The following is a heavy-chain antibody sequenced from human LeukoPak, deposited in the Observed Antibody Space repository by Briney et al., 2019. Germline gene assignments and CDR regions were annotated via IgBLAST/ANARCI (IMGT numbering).Heavy chain of an antibody. Sequence: GGSLRLSCAASGLTFSSYAMSWVRQAPGKGLEWVSAISGSGGSTYYADSVKGRFTISRDNSMNTLYLQMNSLRAEDTAVYYCAKDRATYDSSGYYRNSHFDYWGQGTLVTVSS. CDR1: GLTFSSYA. CDR2: ISGSGGST. CDR3: AKDRATYDSSGYYRNSHFDY. D-gene: IGHD3-22*01. V-gene: IGHV3-23*01. J-gene: IGHJ4*02.